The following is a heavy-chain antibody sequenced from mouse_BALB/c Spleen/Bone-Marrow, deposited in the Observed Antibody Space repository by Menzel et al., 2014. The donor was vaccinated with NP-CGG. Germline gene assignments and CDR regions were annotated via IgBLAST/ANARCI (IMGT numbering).Heavy chain of an antibody. V-gene: IGHV1-14*01. Sequence: EVNLVESGPELVKPGASVKMSCKASGYTFTSYVMHWVKQKPGQGLEWIGYINPYNDGTKYNEKFKGKATLTSDESSSTAYMELSSLTSEDSAVYYCARDGNPYWYFDVWGAGTTVTVSS. J-gene: IGHJ1*01. CDR2: INPYNDGT. CDR1: GYTFTSYV. D-gene: IGHD2-1*01. CDR3: ARDGNPYWYFDV.